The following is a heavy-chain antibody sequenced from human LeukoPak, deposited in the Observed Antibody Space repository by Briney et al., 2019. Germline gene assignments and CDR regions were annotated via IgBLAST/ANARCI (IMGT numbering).Heavy chain of an antibody. D-gene: IGHD4-17*01. J-gene: IGHJ4*02. V-gene: IGHV4-4*07. CDR1: GGSISGYY. CDR2: VFTSGST. Sequence: SETLSLTCTVSGGSISGYYWSWIRQPAGKGLEWIGRVFTSGSTNYNPSVKSRVTISIDKSKNEFYLNSNSVTATDTALYYCARERATVTTELDCWGQGILVTVSS. CDR3: ARERATVTTELDC.